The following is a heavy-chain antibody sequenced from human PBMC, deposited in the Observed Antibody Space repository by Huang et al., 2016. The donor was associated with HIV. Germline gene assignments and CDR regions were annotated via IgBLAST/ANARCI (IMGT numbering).Heavy chain of an antibody. V-gene: IGHV1-24*01. J-gene: IGHJ3*02. D-gene: IGHD2-21*01. Sequence: QFQLVQSGAEVKKPGASVKVSCKVSGYTLTALSIHWVRQAPGKGVEWMGGFATENGETNYAQNVQGRVTMTEDTATDTAYMELNSLRAEDTAGYYCATGCDTYDDIWGRGTMVIASS. CDR1: GYTLTALS. CDR2: FATENGET. CDR3: ATGCDTYDDI.